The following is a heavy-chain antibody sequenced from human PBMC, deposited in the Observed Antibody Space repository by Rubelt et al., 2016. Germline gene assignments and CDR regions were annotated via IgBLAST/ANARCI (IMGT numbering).Heavy chain of an antibody. CDR3: ASSDRELYFDY. CDR2: FHHSGST. Sequence: QVQLQQWGAGLLKPSETLSLTCAVYGGSFSGYYWSWIRQPPGNGLGWVGEFHHSGSTNYNPSLKSRVTISVDTSKNQFSLKLSSVTAADTAVYYCASSDRELYFDYWGQGTLVTVSS. V-gene: IGHV4-34*01. J-gene: IGHJ4*02. D-gene: IGHD1-26*01. CDR1: GGSFSGYY.